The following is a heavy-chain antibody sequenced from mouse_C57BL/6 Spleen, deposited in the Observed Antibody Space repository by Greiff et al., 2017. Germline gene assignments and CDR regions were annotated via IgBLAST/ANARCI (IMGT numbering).Heavy chain of an antibody. CDR2: IDPENGDT. V-gene: IGHV14-4*01. J-gene: IGHJ2*01. Sequence: VQLQQSGAELVRPGASVKLSCTASGFNFTDYYMHWVKQRPGQGLEWIGWIDPENGDTKYASKFQGKATITADTSSNTAYMQLSSLTSEDTAVCDCTTRDYWGQGTTLTVSS. CDR3: TTRDY. CDR1: GFNFTDYY.